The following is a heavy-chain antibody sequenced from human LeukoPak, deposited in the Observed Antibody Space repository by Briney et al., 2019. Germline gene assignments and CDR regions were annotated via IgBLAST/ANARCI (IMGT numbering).Heavy chain of an antibody. CDR2: INHSGST. V-gene: IGHV4-34*01. CDR1: TGSFRGCF. Sequence: SETLSLTCAVYTGSFRGCFWSWIRQPPGKGLEWIGEINHSGSTNYNPSLKSRVTISVDTSKNQFSLKLSSVTAADTAMYYCARVVGGSGDYFDYWGQGTLVTVSS. CDR3: ARVVGGSGDYFDY. D-gene: IGHD3-3*01. J-gene: IGHJ4*02.